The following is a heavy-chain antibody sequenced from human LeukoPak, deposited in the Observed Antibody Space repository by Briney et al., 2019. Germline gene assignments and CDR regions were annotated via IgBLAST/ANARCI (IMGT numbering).Heavy chain of an antibody. J-gene: IGHJ4*02. D-gene: IGHD6-13*01. CDR1: GFTFSSYW. CDR2: INSDGSST. V-gene: IGHV3-74*01. CDR3: ARDSMAAAGDFDY. Sequence: PGGSLRFSCAASGFTFSSYWMHWVRQAPGKGLVWVARINSDGSSTDYADSVKGRFTISRDNAKHPLYLQMNSLRAEDTAVYYCARDSMAAAGDFDYWGQGTLVTVSS.